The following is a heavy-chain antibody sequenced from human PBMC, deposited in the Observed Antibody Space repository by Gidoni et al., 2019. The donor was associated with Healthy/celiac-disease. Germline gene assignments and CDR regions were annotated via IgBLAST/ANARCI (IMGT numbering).Heavy chain of an antibody. CDR1: GFSLSPSGVG. V-gene: IGHV2-5*02. D-gene: IGHD5-12*01. Sequence: QITLKESGPTLVKPTQTLTLTCTFSGFSLSPSGVGVGWLRQPPGKALEWLALIYWDDDKRYSPSLKSRLTITKDTSKNQVVLTMTNMDPVDTATYYCAHSSWGYSGYEDSGYWGQGTLVTVSS. CDR3: AHSSWGYSGYEDSGY. J-gene: IGHJ4*02. CDR2: IYWDDDK.